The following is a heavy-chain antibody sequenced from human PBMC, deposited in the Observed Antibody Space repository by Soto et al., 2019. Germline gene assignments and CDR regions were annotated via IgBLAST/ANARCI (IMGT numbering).Heavy chain of an antibody. CDR1: GGSFSGYY. V-gene: IGHV4-34*01. CDR3: ARESSASHCSGGSCYYYGMDV. J-gene: IGHJ6*02. Sequence: QVQLQQWGAGLLKPSETLSLTCAVYGGSFSGYYWSWIRQPPGKGLEWIGEINHSGSTNYNPSLKSRVTISVDTSKNQFSLKLSSVTAADTAVYYCARESSASHCSGGSCYYYGMDVWGQGTTVTVSS. D-gene: IGHD2-15*01. CDR2: INHSGST.